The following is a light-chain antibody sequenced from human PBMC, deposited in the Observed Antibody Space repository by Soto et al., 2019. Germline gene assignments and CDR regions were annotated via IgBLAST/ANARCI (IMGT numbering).Light chain of an antibody. CDR2: EVS. V-gene: IGKV2D-29*01. CDR1: QSLLYSDGRTY. CDR3: IQSIQPPLT. Sequence: DIVLNQTPLSLSVMPGQPACISCNSSQSLLYSDGRTYLCWYLQKPGQPPQLLIYEVSNRFSGVPDRFSGSGSATDFTLKISRVEADDFGVYYCIQSIQPPLTFGGGTKVDIK. J-gene: IGKJ4*01.